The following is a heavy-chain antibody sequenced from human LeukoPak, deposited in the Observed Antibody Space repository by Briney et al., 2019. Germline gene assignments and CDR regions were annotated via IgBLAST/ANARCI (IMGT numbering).Heavy chain of an antibody. D-gene: IGHD3-3*01. Sequence: PSETLSLTCSVSGGSISRGDFYWSWIRQPPGKGLEGIGYIYYSGSTYYNPSLKSRVTISVDTSKNQFSLKLSSVTAADTAVYYCARARGRLYYDFWSGYYYWGQGTMVTVSS. J-gene: IGHJ3*01. CDR2: IYYSGST. V-gene: IGHV4-30-4*08. CDR3: ARARGRLYYDFWSGYYY. CDR1: GGSISRGDFY.